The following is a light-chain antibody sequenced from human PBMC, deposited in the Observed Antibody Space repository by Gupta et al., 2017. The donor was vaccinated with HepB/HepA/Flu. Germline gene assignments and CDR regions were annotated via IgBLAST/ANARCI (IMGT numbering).Light chain of an antibody. V-gene: IGLV2-8*01. J-gene: IGLJ3*02. Sequence: QSALTQPPSASGSPGQSVTISCTGTSSDVGGYNYVSWYQQHPGKAPKLRIYEVSKRPSGVPDRFAGSKSGNTAYLTVSGLQAEDEAEDDGSSYAGSNNWGVFGGGTKLTVL. CDR2: EVS. CDR1: SSDVGGYNY. CDR3: SSYAGSNNWGV.